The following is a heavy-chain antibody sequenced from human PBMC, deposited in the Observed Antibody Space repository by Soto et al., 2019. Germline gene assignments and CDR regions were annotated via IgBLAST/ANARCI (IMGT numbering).Heavy chain of an antibody. CDR3: ANNYYDSSGYYPDAFDL. D-gene: IGHD3-22*01. CDR1: GFTFSSYA. V-gene: IGHV3-30-3*01. CDR2: ISYDGSNK. J-gene: IGHJ3*01. Sequence: QVQLVESGGGVVQPGRSLRLSCAASGFTFSSYAMHWVRQAPGKGLEWVAVISYDGSNKYYADSVKGRFTISRDNSKNTLYLQMNSLRAEDTAVYYCANNYYDSSGYYPDAFDLWGQGTMVTVSS.